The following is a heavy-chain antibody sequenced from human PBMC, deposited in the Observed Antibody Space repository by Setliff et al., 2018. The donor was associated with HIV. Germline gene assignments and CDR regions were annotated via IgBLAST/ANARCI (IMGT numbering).Heavy chain of an antibody. CDR2: IRYDGSYR. J-gene: IGHJ6*03. Sequence: GGSLRLSCAVSGFTFISYGMYWVRQAPGKGLEWVAFIRYDGSYRYYVDSVKGRFTISRDNSKNTMFLQMNSLRVEDTAIYYCAKSFNSGPTNWNIDVWGTGTTVTVSS. V-gene: IGHV3-30*02. CDR3: AKSFNSGPTNWNIDV. CDR1: GFTFISYG. D-gene: IGHD1-20*01.